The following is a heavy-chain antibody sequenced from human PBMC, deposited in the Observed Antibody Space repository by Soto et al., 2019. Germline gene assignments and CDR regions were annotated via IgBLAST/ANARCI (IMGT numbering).Heavy chain of an antibody. CDR3: ARGGGGSYYYYYGMDV. CDR1: GFTFSSYW. CDR2: IKQDGSEK. D-gene: IGHD3-16*01. Sequence: GGSLRLSCVASGFTFSSYWMSWVRQAPGKGLEWVANIKQDGSEKYYVDSVKGRFTISRDNAKNSLYLQMNSLRAEDTAVYYCARGGGGSYYYYYGMDVWGQGTTVTVSS. J-gene: IGHJ6*02. V-gene: IGHV3-7*01.